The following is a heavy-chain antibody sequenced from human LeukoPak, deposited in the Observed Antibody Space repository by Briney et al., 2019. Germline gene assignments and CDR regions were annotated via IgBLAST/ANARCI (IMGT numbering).Heavy chain of an antibody. CDR3: ARGRDIVVVPAAPTDYYYYYMDV. Sequence: PSQTLSLTCTVSGGSISSGSYYWSWIRQPAGKGLEWIGRIYTSGSTNYNPSLKSRVTISVDTSKNQFSLKLSSVTAADTAVYYCARGRDIVVVPAAPTDYYYYYMDVWGKGTTVTVSS. CDR1: GGSISSGSYY. J-gene: IGHJ6*03. CDR2: IYTSGST. V-gene: IGHV4-61*02. D-gene: IGHD2-2*01.